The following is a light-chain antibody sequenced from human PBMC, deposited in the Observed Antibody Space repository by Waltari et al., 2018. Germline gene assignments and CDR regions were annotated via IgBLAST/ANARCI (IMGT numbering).Light chain of an antibody. CDR2: DAS. CDR3: QQRTNWPLT. CDR1: QSFNYF. V-gene: IGKV3-11*01. Sequence: EIVLTQSPATLTLSPGERATLSCKASQSFNYFLAWFQQKPGQAPRLLIYDASNRATGIPARFSGSGSGTDFTLTISSLEPEDFAVYYCQQRTNWPLTFGGGTKVEIK. J-gene: IGKJ4*01.